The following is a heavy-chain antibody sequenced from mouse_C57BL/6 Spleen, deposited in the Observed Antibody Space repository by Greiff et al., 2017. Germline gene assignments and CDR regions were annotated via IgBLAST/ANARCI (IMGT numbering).Heavy chain of an antibody. D-gene: IGHD2-4*01. Sequence: EVQLVESGGDLVKPGGSLKLSCAASGFTFSSYGMSWVRQTPDKRLEWVATISSGGSYTYYPDSVKGRFTISRDNAKNTLYLQMSSLKSEDTAMYYCARRGDDDEGWYFDVWGTGTTVTVSS. V-gene: IGHV5-6*01. CDR1: GFTFSSYG. CDR2: ISSGGSYT. CDR3: ARRGDDDEGWYFDV. J-gene: IGHJ1*03.